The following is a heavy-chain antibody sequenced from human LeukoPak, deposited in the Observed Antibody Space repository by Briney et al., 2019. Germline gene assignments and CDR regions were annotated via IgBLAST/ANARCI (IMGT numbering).Heavy chain of an antibody. CDR2: IFYSGST. V-gene: IGHV4-39*07. CDR3: ARQYDYYHSTCYYPYFDN. CDR1: GASISGSSYY. J-gene: IGHJ4*02. Sequence: PSETLSLTCTASGASISGSSYYWGWIRQPPGKGLEWIGSIFYSGSTYYNPSLQSRVAISVDTSKNQFSLKLSSVTAADSAVYYCARQYDYYHSTCYYPYFDNWGQGTLVTVSS. D-gene: IGHD3-22*01.